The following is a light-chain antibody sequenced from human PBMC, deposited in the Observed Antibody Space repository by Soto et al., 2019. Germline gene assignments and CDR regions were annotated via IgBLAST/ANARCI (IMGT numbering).Light chain of an antibody. V-gene: IGKV3-20*01. CDR2: GAS. CDR1: QSVSSSY. CDR3: QQYGSPST. Sequence: EIVLTQSPGTLSLSPGERATLSCRASQSVSSSYLAWYQQTPGQAPRLLIYGASSRATGIPGRFSGSGSGTDFTLTISRLEDEYFAVYYWQQYGSPSTFGRGTKLEIK. J-gene: IGKJ2*01.